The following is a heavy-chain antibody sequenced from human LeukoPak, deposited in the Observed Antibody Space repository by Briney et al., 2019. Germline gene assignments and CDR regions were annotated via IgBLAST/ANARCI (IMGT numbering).Heavy chain of an antibody. CDR2: IKQDGSEK. J-gene: IGHJ4*02. V-gene: IGHV3-7*01. D-gene: IGHD2-21*01. CDR1: GFTFSSYW. CDR3: AREYCGGDCYYGY. Sequence: GGSLRLSCAASGFTFSSYWMSWVRQAPGKGLEWVANIKQDGSEKYYVDSVKGRFTISRDNAKNSLYLQMNSLRAEDTAVYYCAREYCGGDCYYGYWGQGTLVTASS.